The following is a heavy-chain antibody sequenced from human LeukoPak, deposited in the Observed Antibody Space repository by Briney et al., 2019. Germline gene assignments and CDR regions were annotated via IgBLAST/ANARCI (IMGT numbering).Heavy chain of an antibody. CDR1: GYTFNGYY. J-gene: IGHJ3*02. CDR3: ARAGPKAFDI. V-gene: IGHV1-2*02. Sequence: ASVKVSCKASGYTFNGYYMLWVRQAPGQGLEWMGWINPNSGGTRYAQKFQGRVTMTRDTSISTAYMELSRLRSEDTAVYYCARAGPKAFDIWGQGTMVTVSS. CDR2: INPNSGGT.